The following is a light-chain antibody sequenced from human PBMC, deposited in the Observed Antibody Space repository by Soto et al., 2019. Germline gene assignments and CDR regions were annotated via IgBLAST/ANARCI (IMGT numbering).Light chain of an antibody. V-gene: IGKV3-11*01. Sequence: EIVLTQSPATLSVSPGERATLSCRASQSVSSYLAWYQQKPGQAPRLLIYDTFNRATGIPARFSGSGSGTDFTLNISSIEPEDFEDYYCKQRRHWPLTLGGGTQVEIK. J-gene: IGKJ4*01. CDR1: QSVSSY. CDR2: DTF. CDR3: KQRRHWPLT.